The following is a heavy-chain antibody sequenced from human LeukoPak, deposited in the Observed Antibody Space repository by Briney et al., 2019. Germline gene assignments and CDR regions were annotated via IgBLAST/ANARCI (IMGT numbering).Heavy chain of an antibody. CDR2: IRYDGSNK. V-gene: IGHV3-30*02. Sequence: QSGGSLRLSCAASGFTFSSYGMHWVRQAPGKGLEWVAFIRYDGSNKYYADSVKGRFTISRDNSKNTPYPQMNSLRAEDTAVYYCAKDFQDAFDIWGQGTMVTVSS. CDR3: AKDFQDAFDI. J-gene: IGHJ3*02. CDR1: GFTFSSYG.